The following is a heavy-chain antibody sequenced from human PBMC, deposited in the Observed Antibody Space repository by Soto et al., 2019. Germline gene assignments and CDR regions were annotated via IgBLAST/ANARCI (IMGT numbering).Heavy chain of an antibody. CDR3: ARDPRLVSDYDARTDWAGFDS. V-gene: IGHV1-3*04. D-gene: IGHD3-22*01. CDR1: GYGFAIVA. J-gene: IGHJ4*02. CDR2: INTAKGNT. Sequence: ASVKGYCKSAGYGFAIVAGGWGRQENGQGPQWMGWINTAKGNTRYSQNFQGRVTITRDTTANTAFLELSSLTSEDTAVFFCARDPRLVSDYDARTDWAGFDSWGLRTLVPGFS.